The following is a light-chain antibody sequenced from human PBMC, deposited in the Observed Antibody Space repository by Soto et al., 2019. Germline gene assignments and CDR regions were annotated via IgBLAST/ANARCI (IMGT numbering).Light chain of an antibody. J-gene: IGKJ3*01. V-gene: IGKV3-20*01. CDR1: QRVSNSL. CDR2: AAS. CDR3: QTYGDSLFT. Sequence: EIVLTQSPGTLSLSPGERATLSCRASQRVSNSLVAWYQQKPGQAPSPLMSAASSRATGIPDRFSGSGSGTDFTLTISSLEPEYFAGYYCQTYGDSLFTFGPGTKVETK.